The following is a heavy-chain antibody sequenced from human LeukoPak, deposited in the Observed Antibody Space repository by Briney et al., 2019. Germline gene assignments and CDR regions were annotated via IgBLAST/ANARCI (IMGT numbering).Heavy chain of an antibody. J-gene: IGHJ4*02. CDR3: VKVGRWLQFGY. D-gene: IGHD5-24*01. Sequence: PGGSLRLSCSASGFTFSSYAMHWVRQAPGKGLEYVSAISSNGGSTYYADSVKGRLTISRDNSKNTLYLQMSSLRAEDTAVYYCVKVGRWLQFGYWGQGTLVTVSS. CDR2: ISSNGGST. CDR1: GFTFSSYA. V-gene: IGHV3-64D*09.